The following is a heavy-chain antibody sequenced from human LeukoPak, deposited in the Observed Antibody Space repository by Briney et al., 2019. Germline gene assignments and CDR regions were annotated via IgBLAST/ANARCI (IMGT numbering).Heavy chain of an antibody. V-gene: IGHV1-2*02. D-gene: IGHD1/OR15-1a*01. Sequence: ASVKVSCKASGYTLTDKYLHWVRQAPGQGPEGMGWINPNNGDTTYAQKFQGRVTMTRDTSISTAYMELSRLTSADTAVYYCAREEQYNMYFDYWGQGTLVTVSS. CDR2: INPNNGDT. CDR1: GYTLTDKY. CDR3: AREEQYNMYFDY. J-gene: IGHJ4*02.